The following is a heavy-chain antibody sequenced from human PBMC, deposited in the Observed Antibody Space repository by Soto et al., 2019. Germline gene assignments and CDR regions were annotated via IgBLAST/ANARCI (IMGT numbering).Heavy chain of an antibody. Sequence: SVKVSCKASGGTFSSYAISWVRQAPGQGLEWMGGIIPIFGTANYAQEFQGRATITADKSTSTAYMELSSLRSEDTAVYYCARDKVAAAGFKGWFDPWGQGTLVTVSS. D-gene: IGHD6-13*01. CDR3: ARDKVAAAGFKGWFDP. V-gene: IGHV1-69*06. CDR1: GGTFSSYA. CDR2: IIPIFGTA. J-gene: IGHJ5*02.